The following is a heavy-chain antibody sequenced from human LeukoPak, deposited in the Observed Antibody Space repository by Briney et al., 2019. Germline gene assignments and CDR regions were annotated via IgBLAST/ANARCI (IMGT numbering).Heavy chain of an antibody. J-gene: IGHJ4*02. V-gene: IGHV3-73*01. CDR3: AKPPTYYYDSSGLDY. CDR2: IRSTANGYAT. Sequence: PGGSLRLSCAASGFTFSGSALHWVRQASGKGLEWVGRIRSTANGYATAYAASVKGRFTISRDNSKNTLYLQMNSLRAEDTAVYYCAKPPTYYYDSSGLDYWGQGTLVTVSS. CDR1: GFTFSGSA. D-gene: IGHD3-22*01.